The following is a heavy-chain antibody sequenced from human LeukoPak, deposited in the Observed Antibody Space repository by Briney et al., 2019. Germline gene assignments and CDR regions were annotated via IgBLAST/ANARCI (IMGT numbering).Heavy chain of an antibody. J-gene: IGHJ4*02. Sequence: SETLSLTCTVSGGSVSSSIYYWGWIRQPPGKGLEWIGSIYYSGSTSYNPSLKSRVTISVDTSKNQFSLKLTSVTAADTAVYYCASRNDILTGYVSDFWGQGTLVTVSS. V-gene: IGHV4-39*01. CDR1: GGSVSSSIYY. CDR2: IYYSGST. CDR3: ASRNDILTGYVSDF. D-gene: IGHD3-9*01.